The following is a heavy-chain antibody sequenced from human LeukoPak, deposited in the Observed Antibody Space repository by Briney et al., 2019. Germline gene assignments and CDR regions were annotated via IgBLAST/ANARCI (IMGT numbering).Heavy chain of an antibody. V-gene: IGHV3-64*01. CDR3: ARSSYYYDSSFDY. D-gene: IGHD3-22*01. CDR2: ISSNGGST. J-gene: IGHJ4*02. CDR1: GFTFSSYA. Sequence: PGGSLRLSCAASGFTFSSYAMHWVRQAPGKGLEYVSAISSNGGSTYYANSVKGRFTISRDNSKNTLYLQMGSLRAEDMAVYYCARSSYYYDSSFDYWGQGTLVTVSS.